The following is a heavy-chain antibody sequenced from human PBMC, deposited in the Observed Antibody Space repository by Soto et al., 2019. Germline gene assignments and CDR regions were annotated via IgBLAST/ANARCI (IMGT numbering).Heavy chain of an antibody. CDR3: ARGRVVGIGSSSWYVDY. D-gene: IGHD6-13*01. J-gene: IGHJ4*02. V-gene: IGHV4-34*01. Sequence: ETLSLTCAVYGGSFSGYYWSWIRQPPGKGLEWIGEINHSGSTNYNPSLKSRVTISVDTSKNQFSLKLSSVTAADTAVYYCARGRVVGIGSSSWYVDYWGQGTLVTVS. CDR1: GGSFSGYY. CDR2: INHSGST.